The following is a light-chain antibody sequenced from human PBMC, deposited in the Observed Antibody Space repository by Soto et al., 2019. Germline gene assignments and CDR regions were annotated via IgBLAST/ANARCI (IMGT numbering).Light chain of an antibody. CDR3: SSYTRTTSYV. CDR1: SSDVGGYNY. Sequence: GTSSDVGGYNYVSWYQQHPGKAPKLMIYDVSNRPSGVSNRFSGSKSGNTASLTISGLQAEDEADYYCSSYTRTTSYVFGTGPKVTVL. V-gene: IGLV2-14*04. J-gene: IGLJ1*01. CDR2: DVS.